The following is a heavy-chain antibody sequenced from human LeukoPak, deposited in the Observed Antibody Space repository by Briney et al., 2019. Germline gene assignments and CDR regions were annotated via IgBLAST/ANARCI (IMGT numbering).Heavy chain of an antibody. CDR3: ARAGQYIVVVPAAMSRVDY. CDR2: IKQDGSEI. V-gene: IGHV3-7*01. CDR1: GFTLSSFW. D-gene: IGHD2-2*01. J-gene: IGHJ4*02. Sequence: GGSLRLSCAASGFTLSSFWMSWVRQAPGKGLEWVANIKQDGSEIYYVDSVKGRFTISRDNAKNLLYLHINSLRAEDTAVYYCARAGQYIVVVPAAMSRVDYWGQGTLVTVSS.